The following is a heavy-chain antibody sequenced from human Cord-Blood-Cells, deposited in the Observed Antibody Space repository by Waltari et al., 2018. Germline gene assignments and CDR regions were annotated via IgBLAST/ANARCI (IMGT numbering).Heavy chain of an antibody. CDR3: ARDRDSYYGSGSYSEY. CDR1: GFTFSSYA. Sequence: QVQLVESGGGVVQPGRSLRLSCAASGFTFSSYAIHWVRQAPGKGLEWVAVISYDGSNKYYADSVKGRFTISRDNSKNTLYLQMNSLRAEDTAVYYCARDRDSYYGSGSYSEYWGQGTLVTVSS. D-gene: IGHD3-10*01. CDR2: ISYDGSNK. J-gene: IGHJ4*02. V-gene: IGHV3-30-3*01.